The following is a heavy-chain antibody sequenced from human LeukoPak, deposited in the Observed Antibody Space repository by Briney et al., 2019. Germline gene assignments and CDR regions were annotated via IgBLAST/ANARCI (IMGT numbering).Heavy chain of an antibody. CDR1: GYTFTSYG. D-gene: IGHD6-19*01. V-gene: IGHV1-3*01. J-gene: IGHJ4*02. CDR2: INAGNGNT. CDR3: ARVWSYSSGWLGY. Sequence: ASVKVSCKASGYTFTSYGISWVRQAPGQGLEWMGWINAGNGNTKYSQKFQGRVTITRDTSASTAYMELSSLRSEDTAVYYCARVWSYSSGWLGYWGQGTLVTVSS.